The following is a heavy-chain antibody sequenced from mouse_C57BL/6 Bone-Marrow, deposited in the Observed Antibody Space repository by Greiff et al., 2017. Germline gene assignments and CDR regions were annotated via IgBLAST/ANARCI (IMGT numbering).Heavy chain of an antibody. V-gene: IGHV1-81*01. Sequence: QVQLQQSGAELARPGASVKLSCKASGYTFTSYGISWVKQRTGQGLEWIGEIYPRSGNTYYNEKFKGKATLTADKSSSTAYMELRSLTSEDSAVYFCARGGWLRRPYYAMDYWGQGTSVTVSS. CDR2: IYPRSGNT. CDR1: GYTFTSYG. CDR3: ARGGWLRRPYYAMDY. D-gene: IGHD2-2*01. J-gene: IGHJ4*01.